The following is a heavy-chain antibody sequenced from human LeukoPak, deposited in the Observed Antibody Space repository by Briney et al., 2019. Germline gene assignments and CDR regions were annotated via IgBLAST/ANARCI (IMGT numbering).Heavy chain of an antibody. CDR3: TTESYVDTVMVGWDYYGMDV. CDR2: IKSKTDGGTT. D-gene: IGHD5-18*01. Sequence: IPGGSLRLSCAASGFTFSNAWMSWVRQAPGKGLEWVGRIKSKTDGGTTDYAAPVKGRFTISRDDSKNTLYLQMNSLKTGDTAVYYCTTESYVDTVMVGWDYYGMDVWGQGTTVTVSS. CDR1: GFTFSNAW. J-gene: IGHJ6*02. V-gene: IGHV3-15*01.